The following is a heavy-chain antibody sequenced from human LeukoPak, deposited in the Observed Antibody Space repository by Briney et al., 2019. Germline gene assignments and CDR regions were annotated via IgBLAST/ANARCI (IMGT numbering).Heavy chain of an antibody. CDR3: ARVAQEYSSSSRYYYYYMDV. CDR1: GYPFTSFG. J-gene: IGHJ6*03. V-gene: IGHV1-18*01. Sequence: GASVKVSCKASGYPFTSFGISWVRQAPGQGLEWMGWISGYNGKTKYAQNLQGRVTMTTDTSTSTAYTELSSLRSEDTAVYYCARVAQEYSSSSRYYYYYMDVWGKGTTVTVSS. D-gene: IGHD6-6*01. CDR2: ISGYNGKT.